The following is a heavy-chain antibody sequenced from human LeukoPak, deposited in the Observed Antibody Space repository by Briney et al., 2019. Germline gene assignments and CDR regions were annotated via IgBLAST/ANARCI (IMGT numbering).Heavy chain of an antibody. J-gene: IGHJ4*02. CDR1: GGSISSSSYY. V-gene: IGHV4-39*01. CDR3: ARGGNTAMAEDFDY. D-gene: IGHD5-18*01. Sequence: SETLSLTCTVSGGSISSSSYYWGWIRQPPGKGLEWIGSIYYTGSTYYNPSLKSRVTISVDTSKNQFSLKLSSVTAADTAVYYCARGGNTAMAEDFDYWGQGTLVTVSS. CDR2: IYYTGST.